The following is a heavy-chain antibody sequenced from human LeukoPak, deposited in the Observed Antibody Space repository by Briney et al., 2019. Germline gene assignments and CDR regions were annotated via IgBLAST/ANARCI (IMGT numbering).Heavy chain of an antibody. V-gene: IGHV3-30*04. J-gene: IGHJ3*02. D-gene: IGHD5-12*01. CDR2: ISYDARNK. CDR1: GFTFSAFA. Sequence: PGGSLRLSCAASGFTFSAFAMHWVRQAPGKGLEWVAAISYDARNKYYAVFVRGRFTISRDNSRNTLFLLLNSLKAEDTAVYFCARGTTDIVADISDAFDIWGQGAVVTVSS. CDR3: ARGTTDIVADISDAFDI.